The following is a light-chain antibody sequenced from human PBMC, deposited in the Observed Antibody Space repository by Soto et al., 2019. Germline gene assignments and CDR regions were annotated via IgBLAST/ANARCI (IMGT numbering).Light chain of an antibody. V-gene: IGLV2-14*01. CDR3: SSYTSSSTYV. CDR2: EVS. J-gene: IGLJ1*01. Sequence: QSALTQPAFVSESLGQSITISCTGTNSDIGGYDFVSWYQQHPGTTPKLIIYEVSRRPSGVSNRFSGSRSGNTASLTISELQAEDEAHYYCSSYTSSSTYVFGTGTQLTVL. CDR1: NSDIGGYDF.